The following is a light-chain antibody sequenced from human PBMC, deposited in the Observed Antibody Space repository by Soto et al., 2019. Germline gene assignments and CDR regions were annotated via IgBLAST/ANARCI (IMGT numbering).Light chain of an antibody. V-gene: IGKV3-20*01. CDR1: ESVSSSS. CDR3: HQYGRSPLT. Sequence: EIVLTQSPDTLSLSPGERATLSCRASESVSSSSVAWYQQKPGQAPRLLIYATSYRATDIPVRFSAGGAGTDFTLTISRLEPEDFALYYCHQYGRSPLTFAQGTKVEIK. J-gene: IGKJ1*01. CDR2: ATS.